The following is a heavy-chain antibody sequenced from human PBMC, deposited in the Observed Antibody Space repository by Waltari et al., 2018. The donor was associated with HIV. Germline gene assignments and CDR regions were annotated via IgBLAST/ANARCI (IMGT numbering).Heavy chain of an antibody. V-gene: IGHV4-34*01. CDR3: ASLRGVTAMVDY. CDR1: GGSFSGYY. CDR2: INHSGST. D-gene: IGHD2-21*02. Sequence: QVQLQQWGAGLLKPSETLSLTCAVYGGSFSGYYWSWIRQPPGKGLEWIGEINHSGSTNYNPSLKSRVTISVDTSKNQFSLKLSSVTAADTAVYYCASLRGVTAMVDYWGQGTLVTVSS. J-gene: IGHJ4*02.